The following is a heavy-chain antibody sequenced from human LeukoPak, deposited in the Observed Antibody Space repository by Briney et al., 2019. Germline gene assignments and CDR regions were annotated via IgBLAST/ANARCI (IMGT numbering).Heavy chain of an antibody. Sequence: ASGKVSCKASGDTFTSYYMHWVRQAPGQGLEWMGIINPSGGSTSYAQKFQGRVTMTRDTSTSTVYMELSSLRSEDTAVYYCASRAVAGNYFQHWGQGTLVTVSS. D-gene: IGHD6-19*01. CDR2: INPSGGST. V-gene: IGHV1-46*01. J-gene: IGHJ1*01. CDR1: GDTFTSYY. CDR3: ASRAVAGNYFQH.